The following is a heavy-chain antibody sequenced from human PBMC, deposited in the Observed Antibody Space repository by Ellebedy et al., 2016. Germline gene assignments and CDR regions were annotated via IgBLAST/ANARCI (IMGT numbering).Heavy chain of an antibody. D-gene: IGHD2-2*02. V-gene: IGHV1-2*02. Sequence: ASVKVSXXASGYTFTGYYMHWVRQAPGQGLERMGWINPNSGGTNYAQKFQGRVTMTRDTSISTAYMELSRLRSDDTAVYYCARWSSYQLLYIRDYYYYYMDVWGKGTTVTVSS. CDR1: GYTFTGYY. CDR3: ARWSSYQLLYIRDYYYYYMDV. J-gene: IGHJ6*03. CDR2: INPNSGGT.